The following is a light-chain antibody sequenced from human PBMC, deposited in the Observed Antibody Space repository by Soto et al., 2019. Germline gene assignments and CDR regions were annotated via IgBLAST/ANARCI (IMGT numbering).Light chain of an antibody. V-gene: IGKV3-15*01. Sequence: EIVMTQSPATLSVSPGDRATLSCRASQSISNNLAWYQQKPGQPPRLLIYAASTRASSIPASFSGSGSGTEFTLTITSLQSEDFAVYYCQQYNNWRLTFGEGTKVEIK. CDR3: QQYNNWRLT. J-gene: IGKJ4*01. CDR2: AAS. CDR1: QSISNN.